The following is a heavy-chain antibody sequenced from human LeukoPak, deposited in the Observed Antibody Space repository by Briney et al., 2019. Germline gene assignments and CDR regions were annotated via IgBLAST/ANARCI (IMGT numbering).Heavy chain of an antibody. J-gene: IGHJ4*02. Sequence: GGSLRPSCAASGFPFSTCGMHWVRQAPGKGLEWVSFIRYDGNNKQYGDSVKGRFTISRDDSKNTLYLQMSSLRAEDTAVYYCAKTLRDSSGYYAAGDWGQGTLVTVSS. V-gene: IGHV3-30*02. CDR3: AKTLRDSSGYYAAGD. CDR2: IRYDGNNK. CDR1: GFPFSTCG. D-gene: IGHD3-22*01.